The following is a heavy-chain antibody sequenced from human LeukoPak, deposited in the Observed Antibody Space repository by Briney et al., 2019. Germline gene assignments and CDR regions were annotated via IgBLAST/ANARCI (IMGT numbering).Heavy chain of an antibody. Sequence: GGSLRLSCAASGFSFDDYAMHWVRQAPGKGLEWVSGISWNSGSIGYADSVEGRFTTSRDNAKNSLSLQMNSLRAEDTALYYCARVNCSSTSCYVFAYWGQRTLVTVSS. CDR2: ISWNSGSI. V-gene: IGHV3-9*01. D-gene: IGHD2-2*01. CDR1: GFSFDDYA. CDR3: ARVNCSSTSCYVFAY. J-gene: IGHJ4*02.